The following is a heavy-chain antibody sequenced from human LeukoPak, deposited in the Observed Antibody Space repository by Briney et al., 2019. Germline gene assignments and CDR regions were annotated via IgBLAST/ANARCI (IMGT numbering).Heavy chain of an antibody. CDR3: ARDFHGSGSSTYYYYYYYMDV. D-gene: IGHD3-10*01. Sequence: GGSLRLSCAASGFTFSSYWMSWVRQAPGKGLECVANIKQDGSEKYYVDSVKGRFTISRDNAKNSLYLQMNSLRAEDTAVYYCARDFHGSGSSTYYYYYYYMDVWGKGTTVTVSS. CDR1: GFTFSSYW. V-gene: IGHV3-7*01. J-gene: IGHJ6*03. CDR2: IKQDGSEK.